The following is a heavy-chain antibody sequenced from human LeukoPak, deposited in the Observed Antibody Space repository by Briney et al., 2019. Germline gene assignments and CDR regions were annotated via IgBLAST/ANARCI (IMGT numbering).Heavy chain of an antibody. Sequence: NPSETLSLTCTVSGGSISTYYWSWIRQSPGEGLEWIGCIYYSGSTNYNPSLKSRVTISVDTSKNQFSLKLSSVTAADTAVYYCARRIVVVPAALKGGRFDPWGQGTLVTVSS. V-gene: IGHV4-59*08. CDR1: GGSISTYY. J-gene: IGHJ5*02. CDR3: ARRIVVVPAALKGGRFDP. CDR2: IYYSGST. D-gene: IGHD2-2*01.